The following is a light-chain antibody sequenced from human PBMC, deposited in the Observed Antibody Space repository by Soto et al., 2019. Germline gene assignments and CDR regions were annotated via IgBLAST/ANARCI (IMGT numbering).Light chain of an antibody. V-gene: IGLV2-11*01. CDR1: SNDVGGYNF. CDR3: SSHPDNYTLV. Sequence: QPVLTQPRSLSGSPGQSVTISCTGTSNDVGGYNFVSWYQQHPGKVPKLFIYDVSRQTSGVPARFSGSNSGNTASLTISGRHAEDEEDYYFSSHPDNYTLVFGGGTKLTVL. J-gene: IGLJ2*01. CDR2: DVS.